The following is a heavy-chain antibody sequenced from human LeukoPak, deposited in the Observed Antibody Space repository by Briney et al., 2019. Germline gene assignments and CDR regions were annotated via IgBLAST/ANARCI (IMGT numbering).Heavy chain of an antibody. D-gene: IGHD2-15*01. Sequence: PGGSLRLSCAASGFTFSSYVMGWVRQAPGKGLEWVSSITGSGESTYYSDSVKGRFTISRDNSKNTLYLQMSSLRAEDTAVYYCVRKGSVTSLFDYWGQGTLVTVSS. J-gene: IGHJ4*02. CDR1: GFTFSSYV. CDR2: ITGSGEST. V-gene: IGHV3-23*01. CDR3: VRKGSVTSLFDY.